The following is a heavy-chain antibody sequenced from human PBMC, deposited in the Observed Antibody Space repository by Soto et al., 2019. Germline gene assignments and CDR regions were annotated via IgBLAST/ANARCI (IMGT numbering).Heavy chain of an antibody. J-gene: IGHJ5*02. Sequence: GGSLRLSCAASGFTFSSYAMSWVRQAPGKGLEWVSAISGSGGSTYYADSVKGRFTISRDNSKNTLYLQMNSLRAEDTAVYYCAKDGGDVRDVLLWFGELYDNWFYPWGQGTLVTVS. V-gene: IGHV3-23*01. D-gene: IGHD3-10*01. CDR2: ISGSGGST. CDR3: AKDGGDVRDVLLWFGELYDNWFYP. CDR1: GFTFSSYA.